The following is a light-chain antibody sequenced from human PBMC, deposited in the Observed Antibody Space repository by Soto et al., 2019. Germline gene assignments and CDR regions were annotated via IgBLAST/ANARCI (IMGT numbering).Light chain of an antibody. CDR2: KAS. CDR3: QQYNSYWT. Sequence: DIQMTQSPSTLSASVGDRVTITCRASQSISSWLAWYQQKPGKAPKLLIYKASSLESEVPSRFSGSGSGTDFTLTISSLQPDDFATYYCQQYNSYWTFGQGTNVEVK. V-gene: IGKV1-5*03. CDR1: QSISSW. J-gene: IGKJ1*01.